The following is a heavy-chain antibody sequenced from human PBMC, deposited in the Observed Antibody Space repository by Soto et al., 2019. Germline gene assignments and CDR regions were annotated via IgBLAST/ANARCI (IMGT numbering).Heavy chain of an antibody. V-gene: IGHV4-39*01. J-gene: IGHJ4*02. CDR3: ARRGGLAVVGTFYFDY. CDR2: IHYSGTT. Sequence: QLQLQESGPGLVKPSETLSLTCTVSGGSISSSSYYWRWIRQPPVKGLEWIGSIHYSGTTYHNPSLKRPLTISADTSKNKFSLRLRAASAADSAVYYCARRGGLAVVGTFYFDYGGQGTLDTVSS. CDR1: GGSISSSSYY. D-gene: IGHD2-15*01.